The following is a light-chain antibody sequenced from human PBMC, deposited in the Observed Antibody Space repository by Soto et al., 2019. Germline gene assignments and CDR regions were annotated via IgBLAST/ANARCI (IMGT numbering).Light chain of an antibody. V-gene: IGLV7-46*01. Sequence: QAVVTQPPPQTVSPGWTITLTCDSSTRAVTSGHYPYWFQQTPAQAPRTLIYDTSNRNYWTTARFSGALLGGKAALTLSDVQPEDEAEYYCLITNSGGRPDVFGTETKVTGL. CDR3: LITNSGGRPDV. CDR2: DTS. CDR1: TRAVTSGHY. J-gene: IGLJ1*01.